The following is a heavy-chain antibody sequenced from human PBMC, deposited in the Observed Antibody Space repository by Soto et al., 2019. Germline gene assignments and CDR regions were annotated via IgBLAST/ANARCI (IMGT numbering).Heavy chain of an antibody. CDR3: ARNYYDSGGGFDY. CDR2: ISYDGNSN. Sequence: TGGSLRLSCAASGFIFSTYAMYWVRQTPGKGLEWVAVISYDGNSNFYTDSVKGRFTISRDSSKNTLYLQMNSLRAEDTAIYYCARNYYDSGGGFDYWGQGTLVTVSS. D-gene: IGHD3-22*01. J-gene: IGHJ4*02. CDR1: GFIFSTYA. V-gene: IGHV3-30-3*01.